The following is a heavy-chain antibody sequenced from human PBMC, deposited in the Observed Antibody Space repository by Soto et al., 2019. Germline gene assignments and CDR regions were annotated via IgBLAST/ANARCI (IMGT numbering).Heavy chain of an antibody. CDR2: IYRNDDK. CDR1: AFSLTTTGVA. D-gene: IGHD6-13*01. V-gene: IGHV2-5*01. Sequence: SGPTLVNPTQTLTLTCTVSAFSLTTTGVAVGWIRQPPGKALEWLALIYRNDDKRYSPSLNSRLAITTGASKSQVVLTLADMGPVDTATYYCARRLSAAGLFDYWGQGVLVTVSS. J-gene: IGHJ4*02. CDR3: ARRLSAAGLFDY.